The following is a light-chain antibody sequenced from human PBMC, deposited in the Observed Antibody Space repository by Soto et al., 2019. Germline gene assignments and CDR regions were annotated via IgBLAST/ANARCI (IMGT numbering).Light chain of an antibody. CDR2: DAS. Sequence: IVLTQSPGTLSLSPGERATLSCRASQSVSSSYLAWYQQKPGQAPRLLIYDASSRATGIPDRFSGSGSGTDFTLTINILEPEDFAVYYCQQYNYSPTTFGQGTNVEIK. J-gene: IGKJ1*01. CDR1: QSVSSSY. V-gene: IGKV3-20*01. CDR3: QQYNYSPTT.